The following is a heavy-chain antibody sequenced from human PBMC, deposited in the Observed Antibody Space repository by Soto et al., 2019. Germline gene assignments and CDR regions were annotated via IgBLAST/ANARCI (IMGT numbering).Heavy chain of an antibody. CDR1: GFSFSSYY. CDR3: ARENGHPGHNYAMDV. Sequence: GGSLRLSCAASGFSFSSYYMIWIRQAPGKGLEWVSYISFNGDVTRYSDSVEGRFTVSRDNAKKSLYLQMNSLRVEDTAVYYCARENGHPGHNYAMDVWGQGTTVTVSS. J-gene: IGHJ6*02. CDR2: ISFNGDVT. V-gene: IGHV3-11*01. D-gene: IGHD2-8*01.